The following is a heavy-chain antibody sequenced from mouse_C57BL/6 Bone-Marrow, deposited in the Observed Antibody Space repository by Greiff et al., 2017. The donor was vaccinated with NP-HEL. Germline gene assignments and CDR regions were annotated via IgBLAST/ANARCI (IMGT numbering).Heavy chain of an antibody. CDR3: AREHYYGSSYRFAY. D-gene: IGHD1-1*01. J-gene: IGHJ3*01. V-gene: IGHV1-69*01. CDR2: IDPSDSYT. CDR1: GYTFTSYW. Sequence: QVQLKQPGAELVMPGASVKLSCKASGYTFTSYWMHWVKQRPGQGLEWIGEIDPSDSYTNYNQKFKGKSTLTVDKSSSTAYMQLSSLTSEDSAVYYCAREHYYGSSYRFAYWGQGTLVTVSA.